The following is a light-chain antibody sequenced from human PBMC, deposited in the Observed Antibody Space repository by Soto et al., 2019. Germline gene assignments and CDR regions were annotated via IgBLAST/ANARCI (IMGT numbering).Light chain of an antibody. Sequence: QSAMTQPPSASGTPGQRVTISCSGSNSNIGSNTVNWYQQLPGTAPKLILDVNDQRPSGVPDRFSGSKSGTSASLAISGLQSEDEAEYFCAAWDDSLNGRVFGTGTKVTVL. V-gene: IGLV1-44*01. J-gene: IGLJ1*01. CDR1: NSNIGSNT. CDR2: VND. CDR3: AAWDDSLNGRV.